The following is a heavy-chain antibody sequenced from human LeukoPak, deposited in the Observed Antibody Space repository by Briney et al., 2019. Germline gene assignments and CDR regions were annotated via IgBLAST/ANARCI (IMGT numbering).Heavy chain of an antibody. CDR2: INHSGST. V-gene: IGHV4-34*01. Sequence: SETLSLTCTVSGGSISSYYWSWIRQSPGKGLEWIGEINHSGSTNYNPSLKSRVTISVDTSKNQFSLKLSSVTAADTAVYYCARLCSGGSCYPAKVAFDIWGQGTMVTVSS. J-gene: IGHJ3*02. CDR1: GGSISSYY. CDR3: ARLCSGGSCYPAKVAFDI. D-gene: IGHD2-15*01.